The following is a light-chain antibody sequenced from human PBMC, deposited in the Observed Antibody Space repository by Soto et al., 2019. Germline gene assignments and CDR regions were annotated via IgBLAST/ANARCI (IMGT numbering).Light chain of an antibody. CDR1: QSVTSDY. V-gene: IGKV3-20*01. CDR2: AAS. CDR3: QQYGISRT. J-gene: IGKJ1*01. Sequence: EIVLTQSPGTLSLSPGERATLSCRASQSVTSDYLAWYQQRPGQAPRLLIFAASTRATGIPDRFSGGGSETEFTLTISRLEHEDSAVYYCQQYGISRTFGQGTK.